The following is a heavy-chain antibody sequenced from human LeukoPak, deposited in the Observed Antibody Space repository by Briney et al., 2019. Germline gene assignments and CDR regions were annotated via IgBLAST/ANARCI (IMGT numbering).Heavy chain of an antibody. CDR3: ARDTGVGYSYGYDY. CDR2: ISSSSSYI. Sequence: PGGSPRLSCAASGFTFSSYSMNWVRQAPGKGLEWASSISSSSSYIYYADSVKGRFTISRDNAKNSLYLQMNSLRAEDTAVYYCARDTGVGYSYGYDYWGQGTLVTVSS. D-gene: IGHD5-18*01. J-gene: IGHJ4*02. CDR1: GFTFSSYS. V-gene: IGHV3-21*01.